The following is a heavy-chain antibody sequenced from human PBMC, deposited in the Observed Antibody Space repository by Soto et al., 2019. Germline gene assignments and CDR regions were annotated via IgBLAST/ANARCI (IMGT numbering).Heavy chain of an antibody. CDR1: GFTFSSYG. CDR3: ARVPEEDSSGPFDY. J-gene: IGHJ4*02. Sequence: GGSLRLSCAASGFTFSSYGMHWVRQAPGKGLEWVAVIWYDGSNKYYADSVKGRFTISRDNSKNTLYLQMNSLRAEDTAVYYCARVPEEDSSGPFDYWGQGTLVTVSS. CDR2: IWYDGSNK. V-gene: IGHV3-33*01. D-gene: IGHD3-22*01.